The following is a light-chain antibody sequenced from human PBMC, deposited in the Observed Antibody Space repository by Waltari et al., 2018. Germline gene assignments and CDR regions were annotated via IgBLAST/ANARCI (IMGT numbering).Light chain of an antibody. Sequence: EVVLTQSPATLSLSPGERATLSCRASQRFSRSRVAWYLHKPGQAPRLLIYGASGRATGIPDRFSGSGSGTDFSLTISRVEPEDFAVYYCQQYGSSVMYTFGQGTKLEIK. J-gene: IGKJ2*01. CDR2: GAS. CDR1: QRFSRSR. V-gene: IGKV3-20*01. CDR3: QQYGSSVMYT.